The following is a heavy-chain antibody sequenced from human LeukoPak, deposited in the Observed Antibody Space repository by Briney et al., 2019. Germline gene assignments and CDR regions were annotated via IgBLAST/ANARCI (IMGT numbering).Heavy chain of an antibody. CDR3: ARHYCESSSSVSYYYYYMDV. D-gene: IGHD3-22*01. J-gene: IGHJ6*03. CDR2: IKRDGSEE. Sequence: GGSLRLSCAASGFTFSSYWMSWVRQAPGKGLEWVANIKRDGSEEHYVDSVKGRFSISRDNAQKSLYLQMNSLRAEDTAVYYCARHYCESSSSVSYYYYYMDVWGKGTTVTVSS. CDR1: GFTFSSYW. V-gene: IGHV3-7*01.